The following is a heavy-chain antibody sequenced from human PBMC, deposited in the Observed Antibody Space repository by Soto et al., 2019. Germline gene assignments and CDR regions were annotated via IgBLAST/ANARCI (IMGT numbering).Heavy chain of an antibody. V-gene: IGHV3-48*02. D-gene: IGHD2-8*01. Sequence: EVQLEESGGGLVQPGGSLRLSCAASGFTFSAYSMNWARQAPGKGLEWISYITASSDTIFYADSVKGRFTISRDNAKNSLYLKMHRLRDEDTAVYYCARDNGMAGSFDPWGQGNLVTVSS. CDR3: ARDNGMAGSFDP. CDR2: ITASSDTI. J-gene: IGHJ5*02. CDR1: GFTFSAYS.